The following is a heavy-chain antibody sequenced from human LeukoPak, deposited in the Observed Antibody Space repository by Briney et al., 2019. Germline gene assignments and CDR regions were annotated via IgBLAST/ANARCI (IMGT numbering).Heavy chain of an antibody. CDR1: GGTFSSYT. V-gene: IGHV1-69*02. CDR3: ARAPNYYDSSGYLVYYYGMDV. CDR2: FIPILGIA. Sequence: SVKVSCKASGGTFSSYTISWVRQAPGQGLEWMGRFIPILGIANYAQKFQGRVTITADKSTSTAYMELSSLRSEDTAVYYCARAPNYYDSSGYLVYYYGMDVWGQGTTVTVSS. D-gene: IGHD3-22*01. J-gene: IGHJ6*02.